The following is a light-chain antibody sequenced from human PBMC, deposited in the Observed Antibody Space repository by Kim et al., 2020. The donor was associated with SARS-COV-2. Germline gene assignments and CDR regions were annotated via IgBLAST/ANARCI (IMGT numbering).Light chain of an antibody. CDR2: RNY. Sequence: QSVLTQPPSASGTPGQRVTVTCSGNSSNIGPNYVYWYQHFPGTAPKLLIFRNYQRPSGVPDRFSGSKSGTSASLAIIGLRSEDEADYHCAAWDDNLSGWMFGGGTQLTVL. V-gene: IGLV1-47*01. J-gene: IGLJ3*02. CDR3: AAWDDNLSGWM. CDR1: SSNIGPNY.